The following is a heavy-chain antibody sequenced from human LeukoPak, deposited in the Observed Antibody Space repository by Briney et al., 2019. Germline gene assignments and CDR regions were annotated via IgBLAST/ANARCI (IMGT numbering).Heavy chain of an antibody. D-gene: IGHD1-1*01. CDR3: AKEVQAERRKDGFDI. CDR1: GFTFSSYG. V-gene: IGHV3-30*18. Sequence: GGSLRLSCAASGFTFSSYGMHRVRQAPGKGLEWVAVISYDGSNKYYADSVKGRFTISRDNSKNTLYLQMNSLRAEDTAVYYCAKEVQAERRKDGFDIWGQGTMVTVSS. CDR2: ISYDGSNK. J-gene: IGHJ3*02.